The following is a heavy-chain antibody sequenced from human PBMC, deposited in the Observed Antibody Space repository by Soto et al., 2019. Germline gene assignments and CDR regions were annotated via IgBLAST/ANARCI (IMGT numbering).Heavy chain of an antibody. CDR2: ISSDGSNK. V-gene: IGHV3-30-3*01. CDR3: ARDDEGGSDCDLGY. Sequence: QVQLVESGGGVVQPGRSLRLSCAVSGFTFSSHAMHWVRQAPGKGLEWVALISSDGSNKYYADSVKGRFTTSRDNSKNPMDRQMDSRRVEDTAVYYGARDDEGGSDCDLGYWGQGALVTVSS. D-gene: IGHD1-26*01. CDR1: GFTFSSHA. J-gene: IGHJ4*02.